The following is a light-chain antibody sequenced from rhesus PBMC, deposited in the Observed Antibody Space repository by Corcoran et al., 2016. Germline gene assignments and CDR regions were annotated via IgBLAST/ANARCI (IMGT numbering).Light chain of an antibody. Sequence: EIVMTQSPATLSLSPGERATLSCRASQSVSSSLAWYQQKPAQASKLFFYGACSRATGIPDRFSGRGSGTEVTLTISSLEPEDVGVYYCQQDCRWPLTIGGGTKVELK. CDR3: QQDCRWPLT. CDR2: GAC. J-gene: IGKJ4*01. CDR1: QSVSSS. V-gene: IGKV3-42*01.